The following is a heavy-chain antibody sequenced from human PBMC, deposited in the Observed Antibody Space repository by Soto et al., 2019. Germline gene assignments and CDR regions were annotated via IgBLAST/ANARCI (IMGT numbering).Heavy chain of an antibody. CDR1: GGTFSSYT. CDR3: ASQIQASTGTREDWHFDL. D-gene: IGHD4-17*01. CDR2: IIPILGIA. V-gene: IGHV1-69*02. J-gene: IGHJ2*01. Sequence: QVQLVQSGAEVKKPGSSVKVSCKASGGTFSSYTISWVRQAPGQGLEWMGRIIPILGIANYAQKFQGRVTITADKSTSTAYMELSSQRSEDTAVNYCASQIQASTGTREDWHFDLWGRGTLVTVAS.